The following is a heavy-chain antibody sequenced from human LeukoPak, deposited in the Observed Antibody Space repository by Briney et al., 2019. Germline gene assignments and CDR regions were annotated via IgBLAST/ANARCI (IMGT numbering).Heavy chain of an antibody. CDR1: GYTFTSYY. J-gene: IGHJ3*02. Sequence: ASVKVSCKASGYTFTSYYMHWVRQAPGQGLEWMGIINPSGGSTSYAQKFQGRVTMTRDMSTSTVYMELSSLRSEDTAVYYCARVEKNYDILTGYYPAGDDAFDIWGQGTMVTVSS. D-gene: IGHD3-9*01. CDR2: INPSGGST. CDR3: ARVEKNYDILTGYYPAGDDAFDI. V-gene: IGHV1-46*01.